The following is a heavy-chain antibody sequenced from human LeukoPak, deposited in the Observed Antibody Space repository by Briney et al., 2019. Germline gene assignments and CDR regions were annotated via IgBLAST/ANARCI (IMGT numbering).Heavy chain of an antibody. CDR3: ATQVFGDFYMDV. CDR1: GDSIRSDYYY. D-gene: IGHD4-17*01. J-gene: IGHJ6*03. V-gene: IGHV4-39*01. Sequence: SETLSLTCTVSGDSIRSDYYYWGWIRQPPGKGLEWIANIYYSGRTYYNPSLKSRVTISVDTSKNQFSLKVTSVTAADTAVYYCATQVFGDFYMDVWGKGTTVTVSS. CDR2: IYYSGRT.